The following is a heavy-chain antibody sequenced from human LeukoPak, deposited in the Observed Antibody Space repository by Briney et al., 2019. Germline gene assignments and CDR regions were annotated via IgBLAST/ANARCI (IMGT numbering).Heavy chain of an antibody. CDR1: GGSISSGGYS. D-gene: IGHD3-3*01. Sequence: PSETLSLTCAVSGGSISSGGYSWSWIRQPPGKGLEWIGYIYHSGSTYYNPSLKSRVTISVDRSKNQFSLKLSSVTAADTAVYYCARVSDFWSGYYWAYYYYYMDVWGKGTTVTVSS. J-gene: IGHJ6*03. V-gene: IGHV4-30-2*01. CDR3: ARVSDFWSGYYWAYYYYYMDV. CDR2: IYHSGST.